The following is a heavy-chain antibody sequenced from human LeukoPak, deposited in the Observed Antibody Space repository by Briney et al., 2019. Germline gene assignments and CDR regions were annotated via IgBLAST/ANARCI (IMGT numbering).Heavy chain of an antibody. CDR3: ATVHFGYFTF. D-gene: IGHD3-3*01. Sequence: PGGYLRLSCAASGLTFSDYHMSWIRQAPGKGLEWVSHISDNGRTKYYANSVQGRFTVSRDNAKNSLYLQMNSLRADDTAVYYCATVHFGYFTFWGQGTLVPVSS. J-gene: IGHJ4*02. CDR1: GLTFSDYH. CDR2: ISDNGRTK. V-gene: IGHV3-11*01.